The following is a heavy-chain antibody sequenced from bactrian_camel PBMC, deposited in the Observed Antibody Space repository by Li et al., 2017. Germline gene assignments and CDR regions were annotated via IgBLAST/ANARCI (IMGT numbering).Heavy chain of an antibody. CDR3: ATGHDLDFGF. V-gene: IGHV3S1*01. J-gene: IGHJ6*01. CDR1: GLTFSNFS. Sequence: VQLVESGGGLVQPGGSLRLSCVASGLTFSNFSMHWVRQSAAKGLEWVSSITKDGDDTYYTDSVKGRFTISRDNNKNSVYLQLNTLKTEDMGMYYCATGHDLDFGFWGQGTQVTVS. D-gene: IGHD4*01. CDR2: ITKDGDDT.